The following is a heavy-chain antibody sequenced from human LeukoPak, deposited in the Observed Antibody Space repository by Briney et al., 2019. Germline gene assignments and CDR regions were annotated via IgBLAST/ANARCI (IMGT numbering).Heavy chain of an antibody. V-gene: IGHV4-30-2*01. J-gene: IGHJ3*02. Sequence: PSQTLSLTCAVSGGSISSGGYSWSWIRQPPGKGLEWIGYIYHSGSTYYNPSLKSRVTISVDRSKNQFSLKLSSVTAADTAVYYCARTSIAARRANAFDIWGRGTMVTVSS. CDR1: GGSISSGGYS. D-gene: IGHD6-6*01. CDR3: ARTSIAARRANAFDI. CDR2: IYHSGST.